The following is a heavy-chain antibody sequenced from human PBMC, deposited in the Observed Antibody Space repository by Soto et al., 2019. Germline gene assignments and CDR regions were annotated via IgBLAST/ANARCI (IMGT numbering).Heavy chain of an antibody. J-gene: IGHJ5*02. CDR3: AKEVDIVVVSWFDP. CDR2: ISGSGGST. V-gene: IGHV3-23*01. CDR1: GFTFSSYA. Sequence: GGSLRLSTAASGFTFSSYAISWVRQAPGKGLEWVSAISGSGGSTYYADSVKGRFTISRDNSKNTLYLQMNSLRAEDTAVYYCAKEVDIVVVSWFDPWGQGTLVTVSS. D-gene: IGHD2-2*01.